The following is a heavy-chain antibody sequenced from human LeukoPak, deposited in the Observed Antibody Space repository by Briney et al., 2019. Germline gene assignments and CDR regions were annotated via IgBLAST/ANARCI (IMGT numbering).Heavy chain of an antibody. V-gene: IGHV4-31*03. CDR3: ASYSSGSPDWFDP. CDR1: GGSISSGGYY. CDR2: IYYSGST. Sequence: TSETLSLTCTVSGGSISSGGYYWSWLRQHPGKGLEWIGYIYYSGSTYYNPSLKSRVTISVDTSKNQFSLKLSSVTAADTAVYYCASYSSGSPDWFDPWGQGTLVTVSS. J-gene: IGHJ5*02. D-gene: IGHD6-19*01.